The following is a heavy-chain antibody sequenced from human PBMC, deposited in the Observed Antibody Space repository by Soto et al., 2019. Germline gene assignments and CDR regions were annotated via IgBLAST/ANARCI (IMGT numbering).Heavy chain of an antibody. CDR3: ARDPISSGWYFFDY. D-gene: IGHD6-19*01. CDR2: INSDGSNK. V-gene: IGHV3-30-3*01. J-gene: IGHJ4*02. CDR1: GFTFSSYW. Sequence: GGSLRLSCAASGFTFSSYWMYWVRQAPGKGLVWVAVINSDGSNKYYADSVKGRFTISRDNSKNTLYLQMNSLRAEDTAVYYCARDPISSGWYFFDYWGQGTLVTVSS.